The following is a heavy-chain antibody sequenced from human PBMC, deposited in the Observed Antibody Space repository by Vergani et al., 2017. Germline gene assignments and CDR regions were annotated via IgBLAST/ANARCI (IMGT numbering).Heavy chain of an antibody. D-gene: IGHD2-2*01. Sequence: QLQLQESGPGLVKPSETLSLTCTVSGGSISSSSYYWGWIRQPPGKGLEWIGSIYYSGSTYYNPSLKSRVTISVDTSKNQFSLKLSSVTAADTAVYYCARAIVVVPAEFVYWGQGTLVTVSS. V-gene: IGHV4-39*07. CDR1: GGSISSSSYY. J-gene: IGHJ4*02. CDR2: IYYSGST. CDR3: ARAIVVVPAEFVY.